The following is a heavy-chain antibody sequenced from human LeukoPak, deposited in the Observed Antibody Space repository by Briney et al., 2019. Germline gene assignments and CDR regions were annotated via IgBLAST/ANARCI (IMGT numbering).Heavy chain of an antibody. J-gene: IGHJ4*02. CDR2: IYYSGST. CDR3: ARQVRASAGPFDY. Sequence: SQTLSLTCTVSGGSISSGDYYWSWIRQPPGKGLEWIGYIYYSGSTYYNPSLKSRVTISVDTSKNQFSLKLSSVTAADTAVYYCARQVRASAGPFDYWGQGTLVTVSS. V-gene: IGHV4-30-4*08. CDR1: GGSISSGDYY. D-gene: IGHD6-13*01.